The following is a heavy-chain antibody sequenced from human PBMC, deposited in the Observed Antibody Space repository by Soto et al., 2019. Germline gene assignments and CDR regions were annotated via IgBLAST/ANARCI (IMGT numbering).Heavy chain of an antibody. Sequence: RPSEKVCDEASGGTFRNHVFNWVRQAPGQGLEWMGGIIPIIGTPNYAQKFQGRVTITADASTNTVYLEVSSLRSQDTAVYYCARDLEFGDGNISHLDYWGQGTLVTVPS. D-gene: IGHD3-10*01. CDR3: ARDLEFGDGNISHLDY. J-gene: IGHJ4*02. CDR2: IIPIIGTP. V-gene: IGHV1-69*13. CDR1: GGTFRNHV.